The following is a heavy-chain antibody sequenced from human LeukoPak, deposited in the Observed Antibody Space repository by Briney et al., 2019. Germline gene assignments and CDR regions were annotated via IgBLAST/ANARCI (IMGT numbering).Heavy chain of an antibody. J-gene: IGHJ4*02. V-gene: IGHV1-46*01. CDR1: GYTFTSYC. CDR3: ARSRATVTTSIYYFDY. CDR2: INPSGGST. Sequence: GASVKVSCKASGYTFTSYCMHWVRQAPGQGLEWMGIINPSGGSTIYTQKFQGRVTMTRDTSTSTVYMELSSLRSEDTAVYYCARSRATVTTSIYYFDYWGQGTLVTVSS. D-gene: IGHD4-17*01.